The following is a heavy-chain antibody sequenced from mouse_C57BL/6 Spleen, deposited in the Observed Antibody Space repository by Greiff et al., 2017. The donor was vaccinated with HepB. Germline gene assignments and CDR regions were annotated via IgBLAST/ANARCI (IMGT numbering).Heavy chain of an antibody. V-gene: IGHV14-4*01. Sequence: EVQLVESGAELVRPGASVKLSCTASGFNIKDDYMHWVKQRPEQGLEWIGWIDPENGDTEYASKFQGKATITADTSSNTAYLQLSSLTSEDTAVYYCTTRVYYGSSFDYWGQGTTLTVSS. CDR2: IDPENGDT. CDR1: GFNIKDDY. J-gene: IGHJ2*01. CDR3: TTRVYYGSSFDY. D-gene: IGHD1-1*01.